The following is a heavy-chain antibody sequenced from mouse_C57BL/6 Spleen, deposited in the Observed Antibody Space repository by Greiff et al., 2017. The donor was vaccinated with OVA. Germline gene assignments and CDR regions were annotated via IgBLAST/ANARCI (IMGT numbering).Heavy chain of an antibody. CDR1: GFTFSSYG. Sequence: DVMLVESGGDLVKPGGSLKLSCAASGFTFSSYGMSWVRQTPDKRLEWVATISSGGSYTYYPDRVKGRFTISRDNAKNTLYLQMSSLKAEDTAMYYCARRRGERTFDYWGQGTTLTVSS. CDR2: ISSGGSYT. J-gene: IGHJ2*01. CDR3: ARRRGERTFDY. V-gene: IGHV5-6*02.